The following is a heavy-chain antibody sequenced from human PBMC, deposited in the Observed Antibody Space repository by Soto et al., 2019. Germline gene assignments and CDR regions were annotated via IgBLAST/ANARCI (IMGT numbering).Heavy chain of an antibody. CDR1: GASVSSGDYY. D-gene: IGHD7-27*01. V-gene: IGHV4-30-4*01. CDR3: ARRVTGGGERFDP. J-gene: IGHJ5*02. Sequence: VQLQVSGPGLVEPSQTLSLTCTVSGASVSSGDYYWTWIRQPPGKDLEWIGYIYSSGNTNYNPSLRSRVTMAKDTSNNQFSLNLSCVTAADTAVYYCARRVTGGGERFDPWGQGTLVTVSS. CDR2: IYSSGNT.